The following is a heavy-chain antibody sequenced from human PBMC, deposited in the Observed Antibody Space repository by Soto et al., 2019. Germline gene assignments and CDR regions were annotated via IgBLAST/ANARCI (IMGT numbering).Heavy chain of an antibody. Sequence: SETLSLTCTVSGGSINNHYWSWIRQPPGKGLEWLGYVYYNGITNYNPSLKSRVTISVDTSKNQFSLKLTSLTAADTAVYYCARGYDFWSGYPSYWGQGTLVTVSS. J-gene: IGHJ4*02. CDR1: GGSINNHY. CDR3: ARGYDFWSGYPSY. V-gene: IGHV4-59*11. D-gene: IGHD3-3*01. CDR2: VYYNGIT.